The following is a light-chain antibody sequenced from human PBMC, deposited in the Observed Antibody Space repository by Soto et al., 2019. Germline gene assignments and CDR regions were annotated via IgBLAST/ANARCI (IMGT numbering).Light chain of an antibody. Sequence: DFVMTQSPDCLAVSLGERATVDCKSSQSVLSRSDNKNYLAWYQQKAGQPPKLVIRWASTREPGVPDRFSGSGSGTDFTLTISSLQAEDVAVYFCQQYYGTPITFGQGTRLEIK. CDR3: QQYYGTPIT. CDR2: WAS. J-gene: IGKJ5*01. CDR1: QSVLSRSDNKNY. V-gene: IGKV4-1*01.